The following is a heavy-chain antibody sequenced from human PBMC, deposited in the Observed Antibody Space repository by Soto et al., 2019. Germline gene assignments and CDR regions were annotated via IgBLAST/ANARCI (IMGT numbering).Heavy chain of an antibody. J-gene: IGHJ4*02. Sequence: SVKVSCKASGGTFSSYAISWVRQAPGQGLEWMGGIIPIFGTANYAQKFQGRVTITADESTSTAYMELSSLRSEDTAVYYCAGDPYYYDSSGYYWSTFFDYWGQGTLVTVSS. V-gene: IGHV1-69*13. CDR2: IIPIFGTA. CDR1: GGTFSSYA. D-gene: IGHD3-22*01. CDR3: AGDPYYYDSSGYYWSTFFDY.